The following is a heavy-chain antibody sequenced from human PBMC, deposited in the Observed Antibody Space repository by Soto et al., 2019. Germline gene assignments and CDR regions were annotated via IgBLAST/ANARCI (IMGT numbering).Heavy chain of an antibody. J-gene: IGHJ4*02. CDR1: GAAINSYY. D-gene: IGHD3-22*01. V-gene: IGHV4-59*01. Sequence: SETLSLTCTVSGAAINSYYWSWIRQAPGMGLEWIGYIYYTGSTNYNPSLESRVTVSVDRSRNQFSLELRSVTAADTAVYYCARVDGYFFFFDNWGQGTQVTVSS. CDR3: ARVDGYFFFFDN. CDR2: IYYTGST.